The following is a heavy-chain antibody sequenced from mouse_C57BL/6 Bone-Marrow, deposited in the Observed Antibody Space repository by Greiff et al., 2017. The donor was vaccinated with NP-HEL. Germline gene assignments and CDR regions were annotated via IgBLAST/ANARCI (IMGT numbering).Heavy chain of an antibody. D-gene: IGHD1-1*01. CDR3: AREVITTVVASYFDY. V-gene: IGHV1-26*01. CDR1: GYTFTDYY. Sequence: EVQLQQSGPELVKPGASVKISCKASGYTFTDYYMNWVKQSHGKSLEWIGDINPNNGGTSYNQKFKGKATLTVDTSSSTAYMELRSLTSEDSAVYYCAREVITTVVASYFDYWGQGTTLTVSS. CDR2: INPNNGGT. J-gene: IGHJ2*01.